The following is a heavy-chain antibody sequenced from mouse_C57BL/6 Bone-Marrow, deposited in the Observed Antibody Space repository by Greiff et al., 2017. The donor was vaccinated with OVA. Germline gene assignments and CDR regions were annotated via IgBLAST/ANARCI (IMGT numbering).Heavy chain of an antibody. CDR1: GYTFTDYN. D-gene: IGHD1-1*01. J-gene: IGHJ4*01. CDR2: INPNNGRT. Sequence: EVQLQQSGPELVKPGASVKIPCKASGYTFTDYNMDWVKQSNGKSLEFILSINPNNGRTISNQTFKGKATLTVDKYSSTAYMELRSLTSEDTAVYYCARGITTYAMDYWGQGTSVTVSS. CDR3: ARGITTYAMDY. V-gene: IGHV1-18*01.